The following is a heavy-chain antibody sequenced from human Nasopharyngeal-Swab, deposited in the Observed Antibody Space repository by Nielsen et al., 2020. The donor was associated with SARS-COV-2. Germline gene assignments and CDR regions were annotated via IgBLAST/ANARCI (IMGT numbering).Heavy chain of an antibody. CDR1: GFTFSSYS. D-gene: IGHD3-3*01. CDR3: ARHLPLRFLEWLFPDYFDY. CDR2: ISSSSSYI. Sequence: LSLTCAASGFTFSSYSMNWVRQAPGKGLEWVSSISSSSSYIYYADSVKGRFTISRDNAKNSLYLQMNSLRAKDTAVYYCARHLPLRFLEWLFPDYFDYWGQGTLVPSPQ. V-gene: IGHV3-21*01. J-gene: IGHJ4*02.